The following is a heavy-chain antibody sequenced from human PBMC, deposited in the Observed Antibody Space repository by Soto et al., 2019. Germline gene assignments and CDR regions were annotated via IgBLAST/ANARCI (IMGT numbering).Heavy chain of an antibody. Sequence: QVQLVESGGGVVQPGRSLRLSCAASGFTFRNHGMHWVRQAPGRGLEWVAVIWYDGSKKYYADSVKGRFTISRDNSKDTLYLQMNSLRAEDTAVYYCARDSWLVGTQSAFDLWGQGTMVTVSS. D-gene: IGHD6-19*01. CDR2: IWYDGSKK. CDR1: GFTFRNHG. J-gene: IGHJ3*01. V-gene: IGHV3-33*01. CDR3: ARDSWLVGTQSAFDL.